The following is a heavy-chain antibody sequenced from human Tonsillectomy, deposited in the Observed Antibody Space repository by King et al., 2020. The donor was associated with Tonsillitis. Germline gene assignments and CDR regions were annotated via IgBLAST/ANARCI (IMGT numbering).Heavy chain of an antibody. CDR3: AVYDILTGYFDY. CDR1: GGSISSSSYY. Sequence: QLQESGPGLVKPSETLSLTCTVSGGSISSSSYYWGWIRQPPGKGLEWIGSIYYSGSTYSNPSLKSRVTISVDTSKNQFSLKLSSVTAADTAVYYCAVYDILTGYFDYWGQGTLVTVSS. V-gene: IGHV4-39*01. D-gene: IGHD3-9*01. J-gene: IGHJ4*02. CDR2: IYYSGST.